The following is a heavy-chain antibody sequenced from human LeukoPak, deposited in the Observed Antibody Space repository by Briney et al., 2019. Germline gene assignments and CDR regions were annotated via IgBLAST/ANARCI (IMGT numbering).Heavy chain of an antibody. D-gene: IGHD3-22*01. J-gene: IGHJ5*02. CDR2: IYSGGST. CDR3: ASETYYYDSSGQIT. V-gene: IGHV3-66*01. Sequence: GGSLRLSCAASGFTFSSYAMSWVRQAPGKGLEWVSVIYSGGSTYYADSVKGRFTISRDNSKNTLYLQMNSLRAEDTAVYYCASETYYYDSSGQITWGQGTLVTVSS. CDR1: GFTFSSYA.